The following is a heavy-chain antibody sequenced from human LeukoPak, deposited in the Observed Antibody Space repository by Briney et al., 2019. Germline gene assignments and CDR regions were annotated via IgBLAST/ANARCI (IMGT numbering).Heavy chain of an antibody. V-gene: IGHV4-34*01. Sequence: PSETLSLTCAVYGGSFSGYYWSWIRQPPGKGLEWIGEINHSGSTNYNPSLKSRVTISVDTSKNQFSLKLSSVTAADTAVYYCARVSRGYSGYGRSGYYYMDVWGKGTTVTVSS. J-gene: IGHJ6*03. CDR3: ARVSRGYSGYGRSGYYYMDV. D-gene: IGHD5-12*01. CDR2: INHSGST. CDR1: GGSFSGYY.